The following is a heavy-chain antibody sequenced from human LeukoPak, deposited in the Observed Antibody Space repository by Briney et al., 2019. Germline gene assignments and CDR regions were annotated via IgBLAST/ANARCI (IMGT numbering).Heavy chain of an antibody. Sequence: SETLSLTCAVYGGSFSGYYWSWIRQPPGKGLEWIGEINHSGSTNYNPSLKSRVTITVDTSKNQFSLKLSSVTAADTAVYYCTQNYYDSSDFQHWGQGTPVTVSS. J-gene: IGHJ1*01. CDR1: GGSFSGYY. D-gene: IGHD3-22*01. CDR2: INHSGST. CDR3: TQNYYDSSDFQH. V-gene: IGHV4-34*01.